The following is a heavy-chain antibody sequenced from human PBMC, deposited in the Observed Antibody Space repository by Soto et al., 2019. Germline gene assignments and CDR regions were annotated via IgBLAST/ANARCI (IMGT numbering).Heavy chain of an antibody. J-gene: IGHJ4*02. V-gene: IGHV3-30*18. D-gene: IGHD2-2*01. CDR3: AKDRGLYCSTTTCPPGN. Sequence: GGSLRLSCAASGFTSSAYDMHWVRQAPDKGLEWVAFISFDGSNTYFGDSVKGRFTISRDNSKNTVYLQMNSLRPEDTAMYYCAKDRGLYCSTTTCPPGNWGQGTLVTVSS. CDR1: GFTSSAYD. CDR2: ISFDGSNT.